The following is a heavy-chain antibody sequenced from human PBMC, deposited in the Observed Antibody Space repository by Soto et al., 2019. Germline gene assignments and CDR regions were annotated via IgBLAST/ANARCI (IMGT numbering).Heavy chain of an antibody. V-gene: IGHV3-21*01. CDR3: ARGDRSSSSGYFDY. J-gene: IGHJ4*02. Sequence: GGSLRLSCAASGFTFSSYSMNWVRQAPGKGLEWVSSISSSSSYIYYADSVKGRFTISRDNAKNTLYLQMNSLRAEDTAVYYCARGDRSSSSGYFDYWGQGTLFTVPS. D-gene: IGHD6-6*01. CDR2: ISSSSSYI. CDR1: GFTFSSYS.